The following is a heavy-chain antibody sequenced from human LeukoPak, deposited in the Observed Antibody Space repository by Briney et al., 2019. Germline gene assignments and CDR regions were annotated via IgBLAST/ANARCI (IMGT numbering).Heavy chain of an antibody. Sequence: SETLSLTCAVSGRSISSGGYSWSWIRQPPGRVLEGIGYIYHSGSPYYHPSLKRRVTISVDRSKNQLSLNLRSVTAADTAVYYCARQYYDYVWGSYRYYYFDYWGQGTLVTVSS. CDR1: GRSISSGGYS. J-gene: IGHJ4*02. V-gene: IGHV4-30-2*01. CDR3: ARQYYDYVWGSYRYYYFDY. CDR2: IYHSGSP. D-gene: IGHD3-16*02.